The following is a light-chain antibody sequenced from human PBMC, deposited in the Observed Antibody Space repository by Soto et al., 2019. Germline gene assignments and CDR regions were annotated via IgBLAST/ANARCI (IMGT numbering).Light chain of an antibody. CDR2: GDR. CDR1: SSNIGAGYD. CDR3: QSYDSSLNGHVV. J-gene: IGLJ2*01. Sequence: QSVLTQPPSVSGAPGQRVNISCTGSSSNIGAGYDVHWYQQLPGTAPKFLMYGDRNRPSGVPDRFSASKSGASASLAITGLQAEEEANYYCQSYDSSLNGHVVFGGGTKVTVL. V-gene: IGLV1-40*01.